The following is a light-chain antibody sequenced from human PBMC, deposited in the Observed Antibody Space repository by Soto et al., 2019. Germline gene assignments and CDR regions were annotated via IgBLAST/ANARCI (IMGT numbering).Light chain of an antibody. CDR1: SSDIGGYKY. CDR2: DVS. Sequence: QSVLTQTAPVSGAPGQSVTISCTGNSSDIGGYKYVSWYQQHPGKAPKLMIYDVSNRPSGVSNRFSGSKSGNTATLTISGLQGEDEAEYYCSSYTGGSTYVFGTGTKVTVL. CDR3: SSYTGGSTYV. J-gene: IGLJ1*01. V-gene: IGLV2-14*01.